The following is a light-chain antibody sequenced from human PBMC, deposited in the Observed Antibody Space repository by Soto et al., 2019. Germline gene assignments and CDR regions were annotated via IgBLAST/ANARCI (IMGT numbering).Light chain of an antibody. Sequence: IQITQSPSSLSPFLWSSLTISCQASQNIDKWIAWYQQKPGKAPKLLIYAASSLRGGVPSRFSGSGSGTDFTLTISSLQPEDFATYSCQQARSFPRTFGQGTRREIK. CDR1: QNIDKW. CDR2: AAS. V-gene: IGKV1-12*01. CDR3: QQARSFPRT. J-gene: IGKJ5*01.